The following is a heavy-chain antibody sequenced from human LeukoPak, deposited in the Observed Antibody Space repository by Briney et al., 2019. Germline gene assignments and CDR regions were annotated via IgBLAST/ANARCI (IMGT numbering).Heavy chain of an antibody. J-gene: IGHJ5*02. D-gene: IGHD6-13*01. CDR2: IYYSGST. Sequence: PSETLSLTCTVSGGSISSSSYYWGWIRQPPGKGLEWIGSIYYSGSTYYNPSLKSRVTISVDTSKNQFSLKLSSVTAADTAVYYCARDGRGSSSRAEWFDPWGQGTLVTVSS. CDR1: GGSISSSSYY. CDR3: ARDGRGSSSRAEWFDP. V-gene: IGHV4-39*07.